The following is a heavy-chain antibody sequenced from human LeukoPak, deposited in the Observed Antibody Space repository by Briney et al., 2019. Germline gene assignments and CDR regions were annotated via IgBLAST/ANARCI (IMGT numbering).Heavy chain of an antibody. Sequence: SETLSLTCVVSGGSVSGYYWGWIRQPPGRGLEWIGYVYYSGSTNYNPSFKSRITISVDTSRNQFSLQLSSVTAADTAVYYCARAARPYCRSTSCYYYYGMDVWGQGTTVTVSS. CDR2: VYYSGST. D-gene: IGHD2-2*01. V-gene: IGHV4-59*02. CDR1: GGSVSGYY. J-gene: IGHJ6*02. CDR3: ARAARPYCRSTSCYYYYGMDV.